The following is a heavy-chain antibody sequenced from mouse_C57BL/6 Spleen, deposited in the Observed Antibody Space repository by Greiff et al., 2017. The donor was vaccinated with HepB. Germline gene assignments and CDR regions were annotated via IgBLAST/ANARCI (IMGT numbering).Heavy chain of an antibody. V-gene: IGHV5-4*01. CDR2: ISDGGSYT. CDR1: GFTFSSYA. J-gene: IGHJ1*03. CDR3: AREGSYGYFDV. Sequence: DVHLVESGGGLVKPGGSLKLSCAASGFTFSSYAMSWVRQTPEKRLEWVATISDGGSYTYYPDNVKGRFTISRDNAKNNLYLQMSHLKSEDTAMYYCAREGSYGYFDVWGTGATVTVSS.